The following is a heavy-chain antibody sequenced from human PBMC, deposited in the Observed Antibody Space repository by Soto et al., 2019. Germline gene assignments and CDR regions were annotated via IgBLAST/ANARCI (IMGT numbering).Heavy chain of an antibody. CDR2: IKQDGSEK. CDR1: GFSFSDYW. J-gene: IGHJ4*02. D-gene: IGHD6-13*01. V-gene: IGHV3-7*04. Sequence: EVQLMQSGGGLVQPGGSLRLSCVASGFSFSDYWMTWVRQAPGKGLEWVANIKQDGSEKNYVTSVKGRFTISRDNAKNSLFLQMNSLTGEDTSVYFCGRDWSNSSWGDYWGQGALVTVSS. CDR3: GRDWSNSSWGDY.